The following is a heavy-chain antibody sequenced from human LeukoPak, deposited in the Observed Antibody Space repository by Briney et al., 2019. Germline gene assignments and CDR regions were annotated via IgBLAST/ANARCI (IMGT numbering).Heavy chain of an antibody. J-gene: IGHJ4*02. D-gene: IGHD6-19*01. Sequence: GGSLRLSCAASGFTFSSYNMNWVRQAPGKGLEYVSAISSNGGSTYYADSVKGRFTISRDNSKNTLYLQMSSLRAEDTAVYYCVKASSGWFSLVDYWGQGTLVTVSS. CDR2: ISSNGGST. CDR3: VKASSGWFSLVDY. CDR1: GFTFSSYN. V-gene: IGHV3-64D*06.